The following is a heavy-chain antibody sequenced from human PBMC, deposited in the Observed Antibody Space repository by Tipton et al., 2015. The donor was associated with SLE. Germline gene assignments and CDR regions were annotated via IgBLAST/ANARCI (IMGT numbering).Heavy chain of an antibody. Sequence: QSGPEVKKPGASVKVSCKASGYTFRNYGITWVRQAPGQGLEWMGWINTNTGNPTYALGFTGRFVFSLDTSVSTAYLQITSLKADDSALYYCARDGTWGKPYFFYCWGQGTLVTVPS. D-gene: IGHD7-27*01. V-gene: IGHV7-4-1*02. CDR2: INTNTGNP. CDR3: ARDGTWGKPYFFYC. J-gene: IGHJ4*02. CDR1: GYTFRNYG.